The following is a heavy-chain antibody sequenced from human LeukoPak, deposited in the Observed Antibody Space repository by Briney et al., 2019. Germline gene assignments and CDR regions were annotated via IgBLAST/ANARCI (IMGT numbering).Heavy chain of an antibody. J-gene: IGHJ4*02. CDR3: ARNGSGNFDY. CDR1: GGTFSSYA. V-gene: IGHV1-69*04. D-gene: IGHD3-3*01. CDR2: IIPILGIA. Sequence: SVKVSCKASGGTFSSYAISWVRQAPGQGLEWMGRIIPILGIANYAQKFQGRVTITADKSTSTAYMELSSLRSEDTALYYCARNGSGNFDYWAREPWSPSPQ.